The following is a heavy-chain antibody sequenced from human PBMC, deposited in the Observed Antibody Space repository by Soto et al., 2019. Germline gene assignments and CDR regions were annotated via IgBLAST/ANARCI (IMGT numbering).Heavy chain of an antibody. CDR1: GGSISSGGYY. V-gene: IGHV4-31*03. Sequence: ASETLSLTCTVSGGSISSGGYYWSWIRQHPGKGLEWIGYIYYSGSTYYNPSLKSRVTISVDTSKNQFSLKLSSVTAADTAVYYCARVRVVRTYYFDYWGQGTLVPVSS. D-gene: IGHD3-10*01. J-gene: IGHJ4*02. CDR2: IYYSGST. CDR3: ARVRVVRTYYFDY.